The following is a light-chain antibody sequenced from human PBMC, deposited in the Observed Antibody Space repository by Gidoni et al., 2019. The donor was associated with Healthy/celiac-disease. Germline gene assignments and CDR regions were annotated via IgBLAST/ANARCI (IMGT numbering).Light chain of an antibody. V-gene: IGLV2-23*01. J-gene: IGLJ1*01. CDR1: SSVIGSYHL. CDR3: CSYVRATTSYV. Sequence: QSALIQPAPVSGSPGHSSTISCTGSSSVIGSYHLVSWYQHHPGQAPKLIFHEGTERPSGVSDRFSGSRSGNTASLTISGLQAEDEASYYCCSYVRATTSYVFGSGTKVTVL. CDR2: EGT.